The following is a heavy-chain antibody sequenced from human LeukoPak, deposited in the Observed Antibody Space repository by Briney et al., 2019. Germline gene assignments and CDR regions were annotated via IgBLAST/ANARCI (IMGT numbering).Heavy chain of an antibody. J-gene: IGHJ3*02. Sequence: SQTLSLTCAISGDSVSSNSGSWNWIRQSPSRGLEWLGRTYYRSKWYIEYSISVKSRIIINPDTSKNQFSPQLNSVTPEDTAVYYCARGLGGGFDIWDQGTMVTVSS. D-gene: IGHD4-23*01. CDR2: TYYRSKWYI. CDR3: ARGLGGGFDI. V-gene: IGHV6-1*01. CDR1: GDSVSSNSGS.